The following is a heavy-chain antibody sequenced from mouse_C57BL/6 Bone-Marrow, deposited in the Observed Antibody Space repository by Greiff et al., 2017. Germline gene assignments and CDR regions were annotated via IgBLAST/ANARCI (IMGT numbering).Heavy chain of an antibody. CDR2: IRNKANGYTT. J-gene: IGHJ3*01. Sequence: EVKLMESGGGLVQPGGSLSLSCAASGFTFTDYYMSWVRQPPGKALEWLGFIRNKANGYTTEYSASVKGRFTISRDNSQSILYLQMNALRAEDSATYYCASLSSLFAYWGQGTLVTVSA. D-gene: IGHD6-1*01. CDR3: ASLSSLFAY. CDR1: GFTFTDYY. V-gene: IGHV7-3*01.